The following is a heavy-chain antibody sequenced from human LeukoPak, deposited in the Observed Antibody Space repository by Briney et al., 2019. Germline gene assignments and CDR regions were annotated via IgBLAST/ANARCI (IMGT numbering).Heavy chain of an antibody. Sequence: GGSLRLSCAASGFTFSSYGMHWVRQGPGKGLEWVTFIWYDGTDKNYADSVKGRFTISRDNSKNTLYLQMNSLRAEDTAVYYCARSGSTYYYGMDVWGQGATVTVSS. CDR1: GFTFSSYG. CDR3: ARSGSTYYYGMDV. V-gene: IGHV3-33*01. J-gene: IGHJ6*02. CDR2: IWYDGTDK. D-gene: IGHD3-10*01.